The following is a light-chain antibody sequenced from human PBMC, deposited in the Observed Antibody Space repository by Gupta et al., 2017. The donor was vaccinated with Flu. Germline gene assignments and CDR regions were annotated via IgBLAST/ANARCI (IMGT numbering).Light chain of an antibody. CDR2: GAS. CDR1: QNIARN. J-gene: IGKJ4*01. Sequence: IVMTQSPATLSVSPGERPTLSCTASQNIARNLAWYQHQLGQVPRLLIYGASTRATGVPAWFSGSGSGTEFTLTISRLQSEDVGVYYCQQYSNWLARSFGGGTKVEI. V-gene: IGKV3-15*01. CDR3: QQYSNWLARS.